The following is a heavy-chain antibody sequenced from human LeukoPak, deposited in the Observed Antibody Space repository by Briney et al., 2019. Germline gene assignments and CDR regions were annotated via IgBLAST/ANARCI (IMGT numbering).Heavy chain of an antibody. Sequence: SGTLSLTCAVSGDSISSSNWGCWVRQPPGKGLEWIGEIYHGGNTNYNPSLKSRVTMSVDSSKNQFSLKLSSVTAADTAVYYCARVKYQLLDRRFLGAFDIWGQGTMGTVSS. J-gene: IGHJ3*02. CDR3: ARVKYQLLDRRFLGAFDI. D-gene: IGHD2-2*01. V-gene: IGHV4-4*02. CDR2: IYHGGNT. CDR1: GDSISSSNW.